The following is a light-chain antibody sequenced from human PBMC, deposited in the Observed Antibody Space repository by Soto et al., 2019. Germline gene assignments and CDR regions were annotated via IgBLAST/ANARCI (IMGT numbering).Light chain of an antibody. V-gene: IGKV1-6*01. CDR2: AAP. CDR3: LQDYNYPRT. CDR1: QGVRND. J-gene: IGKJ1*01. Sequence: AIQMTQSPSSLSASIGDRVTITCRASQGVRNDLAWYQQKPGKAPTVLIYAAPTLQSGVPSRFSGSGSGTDFTLTINGLQPEDFATYYCLQDYNYPRTFGQGTKVEI.